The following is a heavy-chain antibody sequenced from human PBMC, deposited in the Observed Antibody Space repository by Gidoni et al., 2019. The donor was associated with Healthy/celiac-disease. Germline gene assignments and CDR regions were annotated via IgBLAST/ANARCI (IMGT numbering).Heavy chain of an antibody. CDR2: INSDGSST. CDR3: ARDGGVVVPADYYYGMDV. CDR1: GFTFSSYW. V-gene: IGHV3-74*01. D-gene: IGHD2-2*01. J-gene: IGHJ6*02. Sequence: EVQLVESGGGLVQPGGSLRPSCAASGFTFSSYWMHWVRQAPGKGLVWVSRINSDGSSTSYADSVKGRFTISRDNAKNTLYLQMNSLRAEDTAVYYCARDGGVVVPADYYYGMDVWGQGTTVTVSS.